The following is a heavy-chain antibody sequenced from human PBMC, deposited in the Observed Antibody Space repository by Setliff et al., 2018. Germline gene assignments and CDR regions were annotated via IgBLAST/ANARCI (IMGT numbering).Heavy chain of an antibody. J-gene: IGHJ4*02. V-gene: IGHV3-21*04. CDR3: AKDMARYSSGWYPDY. D-gene: IGHD6-19*01. CDR2: ISSSSSYI. CDR1: GFTFSSYS. Sequence: PGGSLRLSCAASGFTFSSYSMNWVRQAPGKGLEWVSSISSSSSYIYYADSVKGRFTISRDNAKNSLYLQMNSLRAEDTALYYCAKDMARYSSGWYPDYWGQGTLVTVSS.